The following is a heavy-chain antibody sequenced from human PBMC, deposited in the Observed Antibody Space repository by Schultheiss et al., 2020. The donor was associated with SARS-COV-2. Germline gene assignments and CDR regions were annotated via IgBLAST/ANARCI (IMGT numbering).Heavy chain of an antibody. Sequence: GSLRLSCAVSGGSISSSNWWSWVRQAPGKGLEWIGSIYHSGSTYYNPSLKSRVTISVDTSKNQFSLKLSSVTAADTAVYYCAREFWSITIFGVVSRHPFDPWGQGTLVTVSS. CDR3: AREFWSITIFGVVSRHPFDP. CDR2: IYHSGST. V-gene: IGHV4-4*02. CDR1: GGSISSSNW. J-gene: IGHJ5*02. D-gene: IGHD3-3*01.